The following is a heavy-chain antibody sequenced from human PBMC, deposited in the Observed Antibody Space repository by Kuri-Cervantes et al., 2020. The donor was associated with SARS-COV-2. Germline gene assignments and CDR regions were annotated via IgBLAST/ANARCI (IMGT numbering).Heavy chain of an antibody. CDR3: ASLGGGSGSAVASDY. Sequence: SQTLSLTCAVYGGSFSGYYWSWIRQPPGKGLEWIGEISHSGSTNYNPSLKSRVTVSVNTSKNQFSLKLSSVTAADTAVYYCASLGGGSGSAVASDYWGQGTLVTVSS. D-gene: IGHD3-10*01. V-gene: IGHV4-34*01. CDR2: ISHSGST. J-gene: IGHJ4*02. CDR1: GGSFSGYY.